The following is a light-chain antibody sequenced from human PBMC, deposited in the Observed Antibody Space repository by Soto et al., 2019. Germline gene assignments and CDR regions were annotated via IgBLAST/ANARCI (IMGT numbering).Light chain of an antibody. V-gene: IGKV4-1*01. Sequence: VMTQYPDSLAVSLGERATINCKSNHTLLYNSKNYLAWYQQKPGQPPKLLIYWASTRESGVPVRISGSGSGTDFSLTISSLQAEDAAVYYCQQYYSNPLTFGEGTKV. J-gene: IGKJ4*01. CDR1: HTLLYNSKNY. CDR2: WAS. CDR3: QQYYSNPLT.